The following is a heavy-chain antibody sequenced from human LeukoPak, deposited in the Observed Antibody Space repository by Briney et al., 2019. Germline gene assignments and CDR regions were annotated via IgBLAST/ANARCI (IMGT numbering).Heavy chain of an antibody. CDR1: EFTFSKYW. V-gene: IGHV3-23*01. Sequence: AGGSLRLSCAASEFTFSKYWMHWVRQAPGKGLEWVSAISGSGGSTYYADSVKGRFTISRDNSKNTLYLQMNSLRAEDTAVYYCARLNYYYYYMDVWGKGTTVTVSS. CDR3: ARLNYYYYYMDV. D-gene: IGHD3-22*01. CDR2: ISGSGGST. J-gene: IGHJ6*03.